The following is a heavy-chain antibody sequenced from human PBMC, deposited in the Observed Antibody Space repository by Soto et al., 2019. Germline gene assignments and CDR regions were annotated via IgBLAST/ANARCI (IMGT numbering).Heavy chain of an antibody. J-gene: IGHJ3*02. Sequence: ASVKVSCKASGYTFTGYYMHWVRQAPGQGLEWMGWINPNSGGTNYAQKLQGWVTMTRDTSISTAYMELSRLRSDDTAVYYCARLDGSSWHNAFDIWGQGTMVTVSS. CDR2: INPNSGGT. CDR3: ARLDGSSWHNAFDI. D-gene: IGHD6-13*01. CDR1: GYTFTGYY. V-gene: IGHV1-2*04.